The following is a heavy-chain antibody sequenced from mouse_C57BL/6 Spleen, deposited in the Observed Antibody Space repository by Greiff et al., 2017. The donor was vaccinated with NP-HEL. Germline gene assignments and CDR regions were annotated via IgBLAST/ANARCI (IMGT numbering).Heavy chain of an antibody. J-gene: IGHJ1*03. D-gene: IGHD2-5*01. CDR2: IDPSDSET. CDR1: GYTFTSYW. CDR3: AREPYSNYGYFDV. V-gene: IGHV1-52*01. Sequence: VQLQQPGAELVRPGSSVKLSCKASGYTFTSYWMHWVKQRPIQGLEWIGKIDPSDSETHYIQKFKDKATLTVDKYSSTAYMQLSSLTYEDSAVYYCAREPYSNYGYFDVWGTGTTVTVSS.